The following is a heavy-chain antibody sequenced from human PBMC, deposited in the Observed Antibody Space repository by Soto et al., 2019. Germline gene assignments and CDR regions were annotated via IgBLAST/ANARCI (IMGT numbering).Heavy chain of an antibody. J-gene: IGHJ4*02. Sequence: QVQLVESGGGVVQPGKSLRLSCATSGFFFSSFSMHWVRRAPGKGLEWLAVIASDGSPHNIAESVTGRFTVSRDNFKNILYLQMDSLRPEDSAVYYCAKDPPSMVTSYFASWGQGTLVTVSS. V-gene: IGHV3-30*18. CDR3: AKDPPSMVTSYFAS. D-gene: IGHD5-18*01. CDR1: GFFFSSFS. CDR2: IASDGSPH.